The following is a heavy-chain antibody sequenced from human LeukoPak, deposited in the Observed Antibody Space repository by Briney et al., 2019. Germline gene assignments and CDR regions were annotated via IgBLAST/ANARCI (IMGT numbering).Heavy chain of an antibody. D-gene: IGHD1-7*01. J-gene: IGHJ4*02. CDR1: GYSISSGYY. V-gene: IGHV4-38-2*02. CDR3: ARVFWNYYFDY. Sequence: PSETLSLTCTVSGYSISSGYYWGWIRQPPGMGLEWIGNIRHSGDTSYNPSLKSRVTISVDTSKNQFSLKLSSVTAADTAIYYCARVFWNYYFDYWGQGTLVTVSS. CDR2: IRHSGDT.